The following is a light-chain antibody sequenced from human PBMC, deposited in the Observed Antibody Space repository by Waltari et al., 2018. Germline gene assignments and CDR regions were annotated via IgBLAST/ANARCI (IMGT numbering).Light chain of an antibody. Sequence: QLVLTQSPSASASLGASVKLTCTLSSGHSRNIIAWHQQQPEKGPRYLMKVNSDGTPSKGDEIPDRFSGASSGAERYLTISSLQSEDEADYYCQTGGHGTWVFGGGTKLTVL. V-gene: IGLV4-69*01. CDR1: SGHSRNI. J-gene: IGLJ3*02. CDR2: VNSDGTP. CDR3: QTGGHGTWV.